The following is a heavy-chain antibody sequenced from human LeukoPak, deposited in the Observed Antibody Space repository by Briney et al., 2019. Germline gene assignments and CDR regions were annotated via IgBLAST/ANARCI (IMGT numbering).Heavy chain of an antibody. CDR1: GGSISSSSYY. Sequence: SETLSLTCTVSGGSISSSSYYWGWIRQPPGKGLEWIGSIYYSGSTYYNPSLKSRVTISVDTSKNQFSLKLSSVTAADTAVYYCARRERVLVYFDYWGQGTLVTVSS. D-gene: IGHD3-3*01. V-gene: IGHV4-39*01. CDR3: ARRERVLVYFDY. CDR2: IYYSGST. J-gene: IGHJ4*02.